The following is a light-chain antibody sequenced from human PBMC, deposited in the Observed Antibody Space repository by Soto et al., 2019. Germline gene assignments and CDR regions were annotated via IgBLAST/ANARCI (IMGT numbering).Light chain of an antibody. CDR2: SNN. J-gene: IGLJ2*01. CDR3: AAWDDSLNGPV. Sequence: QSVLTQPPSASGTPGQRVNISCSVSSANIGSNTVNWYQQLPGPAPKLLIYSNNQRPSGVPDRFSGSKSGTSASLAISGLQSEDEADYYCAAWDDSLNGPVFGGGTKLTVL. CDR1: SANIGSNT. V-gene: IGLV1-44*01.